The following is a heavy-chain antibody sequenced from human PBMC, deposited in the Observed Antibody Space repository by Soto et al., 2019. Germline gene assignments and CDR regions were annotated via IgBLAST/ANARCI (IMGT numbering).Heavy chain of an antibody. D-gene: IGHD2-2*01. CDR3: ARGDCSSTSCYYDAFDI. V-gene: IGHV1-46*03. J-gene: IGHJ3*02. Sequence: ASVKVSCKASGYTFTSYYMHWVRQAPGQGLEWMGIINPSGGSTSYAQKFQGRVTMTRDTSTSTVYMELSSLRSEDTAVYYCARGDCSSTSCYYDAFDIWGQGTRVTVSS. CDR2: INPSGGST. CDR1: GYTFTSYY.